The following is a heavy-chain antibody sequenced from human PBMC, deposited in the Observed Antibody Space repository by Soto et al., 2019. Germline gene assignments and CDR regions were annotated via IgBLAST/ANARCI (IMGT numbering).Heavy chain of an antibody. Sequence: QVQLVESGGGVVQPGRSLRLSCAASGFTFSRYGMHWVRQAPGKGLEWVAVVWFDGSQKYYGDSVKGRFTITRDNSKNTLYLEMNSLRAEDTAVYYCARGNYGSGSNYYYGMDVW. CDR3: ARGNYGSGSNYYYGMDV. J-gene: IGHJ6*01. D-gene: IGHD3-10*01. CDR1: GFTFSRYG. CDR2: VWFDGSQK. V-gene: IGHV3-33*01.